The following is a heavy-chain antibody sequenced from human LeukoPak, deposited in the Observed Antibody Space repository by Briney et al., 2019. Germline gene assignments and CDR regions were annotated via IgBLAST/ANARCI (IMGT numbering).Heavy chain of an antibody. CDR2: ISSSSSYI. Sequence: PGGSLRLSCAASGFTFSSYSMNWVRQAPGKGLEWVSSISSSSSYIYYADSVKGRFTISRDNAKNSLYLQMNSLRAEDTAVYYCAKDKRQLVWTGFDAFDIWGQGTMVTVSS. CDR1: GFTFSSYS. CDR3: AKDKRQLVWTGFDAFDI. V-gene: IGHV3-21*04. D-gene: IGHD6-6*01. J-gene: IGHJ3*02.